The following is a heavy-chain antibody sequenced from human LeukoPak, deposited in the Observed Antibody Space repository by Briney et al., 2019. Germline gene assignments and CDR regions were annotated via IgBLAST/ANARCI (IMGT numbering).Heavy chain of an antibody. V-gene: IGHV4-61*05. CDR1: GGSISSGGYY. CDR2: SNDSGGT. D-gene: IGHD1-26*01. Sequence: SETLSLTCTVSGGSISSGGYYWSWIRQHPGKRLEWVGESNDSGGTNYNPSPKSRVTISADKSKNQVSLKLTSVTAADTAVYYCARLSVIVGAALEYYYYYMDVWGQGTTVTVSS. J-gene: IGHJ6*03. CDR3: ARLSVIVGAALEYYYYYMDV.